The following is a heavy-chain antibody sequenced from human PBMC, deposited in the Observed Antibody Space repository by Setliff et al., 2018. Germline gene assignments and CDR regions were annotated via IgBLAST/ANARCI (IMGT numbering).Heavy chain of an antibody. Sequence: RASVKVSCKASGYTFTGYYMHWVRQAPGQGLEWMGWINPNSGGTNYAQKFQSRVTMTRDTSISTAYMELSRLRSDDTAVYYCARSNYDILTRNWFDPWGQGTLVTVSS. CDR1: GYTFTGYY. CDR3: ARSNYDILTRNWFDP. V-gene: IGHV1-2*02. CDR2: INPNSGGT. J-gene: IGHJ5*02. D-gene: IGHD3-9*01.